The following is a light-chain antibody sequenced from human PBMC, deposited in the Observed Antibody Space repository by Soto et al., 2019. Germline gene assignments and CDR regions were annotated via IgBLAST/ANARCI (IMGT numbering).Light chain of an antibody. CDR2: GAS. V-gene: IGKV3-20*01. J-gene: IGKJ1*01. CDR1: QSVSSSY. CDR3: QQYGRSWWT. Sequence: EIVLTQSPGTLSLSPGERATLSCRTSQSVSSSYLAWYQQKPGQAPRLLIYGASSSATGIPDRFSGSGSGTDFTLTISRLEPEDFAVYYCQQYGRSWWTLGQGTKVEIK.